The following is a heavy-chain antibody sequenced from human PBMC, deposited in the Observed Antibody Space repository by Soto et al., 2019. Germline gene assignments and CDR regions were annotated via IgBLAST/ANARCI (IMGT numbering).Heavy chain of an antibody. Sequence: PSETLSLTCTFSGGSIISSSYYWGWIRQPPGKGLEWIGSIYYSGSTNYNPSLKSRVTISVDTSKNQFSLKLSSVTAADTAVYYCARVVSPYYYDSSGYYPSAFYYGMDVWGQGTTVTVSS. CDR3: ARVVSPYYYDSSGYYPSAFYYGMDV. J-gene: IGHJ6*02. CDR2: IYYSGST. V-gene: IGHV4-39*07. CDR1: GGSIISSSYY. D-gene: IGHD3-22*01.